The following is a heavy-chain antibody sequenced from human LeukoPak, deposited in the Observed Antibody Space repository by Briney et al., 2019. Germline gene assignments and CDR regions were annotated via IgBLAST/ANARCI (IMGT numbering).Heavy chain of an antibody. CDR1: GFTFSDYY. V-gene: IGHV3-11*01. CDR3: ARALVCTSCYTSFFGPGWFDP. J-gene: IGHJ5*02. CDR2: ISSSGSTI. Sequence: GGSLRLSCAASGFTFSDYYMSWIRQAPGKGLEGVTYISSSGSTIYYADSVKGRFTISRDNAKNSLYLQMNSLRAEDTAVYYCARALVCTSCYTSFFGPGWFDPWGQGTLVTVSS. D-gene: IGHD2-2*02.